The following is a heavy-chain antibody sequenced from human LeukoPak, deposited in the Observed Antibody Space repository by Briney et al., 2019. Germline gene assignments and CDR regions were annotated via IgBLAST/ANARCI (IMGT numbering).Heavy chain of an antibody. D-gene: IGHD5-24*01. CDR2: ISSSGSTI. CDR3: ARGRDGYNRSARGVGP. CDR1: GFTFSSYW. V-gene: IGHV3-48*04. J-gene: IGHJ5*02. Sequence: GGSLRPSCAASGFTFSSYWISWVRQAPGKGLEWVSYISSSGSTIYYADSVKGRFTISRDNAKNSLYLLMNSLRAEDTAVYYCARGRDGYNRSARGVGPWGQGTLVTVSS.